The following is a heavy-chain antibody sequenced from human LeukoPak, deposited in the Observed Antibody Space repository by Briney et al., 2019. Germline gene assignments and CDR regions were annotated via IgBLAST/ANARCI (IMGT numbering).Heavy chain of an antibody. CDR3: AKDVGVLAAAGTGYFDY. Sequence: PGGSLRLSCAASGFTFSSYSMNWVRQAPGKGLEWVSSISSSSSYIYYADSVKGRFTISRDNAKNSLYLQMNSLRAEDTAVYYCAKDVGVLAAAGTGYFDYWGQGTLVTVSS. CDR1: GFTFSSYS. J-gene: IGHJ4*02. CDR2: ISSSSSYI. V-gene: IGHV3-21*01. D-gene: IGHD6-13*01.